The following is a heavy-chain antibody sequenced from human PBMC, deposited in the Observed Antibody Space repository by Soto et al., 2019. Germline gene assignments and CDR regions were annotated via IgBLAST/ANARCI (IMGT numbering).Heavy chain of an antibody. CDR3: ARAPPYSSGHYD. Sequence: ASVKVSCKASGYPFTNYYMHWVRQAPGQGLEWMGIVNPSGGITSYAQKFQARVTMTSDTSTSTVYMELSSLRSEDTAVYYCARAPPYSSGHYDWGEGSLVPVAS. D-gene: IGHD6-19*01. CDR1: GYPFTNYY. J-gene: IGHJ4*02. V-gene: IGHV1-46*01. CDR2: VNPSGGIT.